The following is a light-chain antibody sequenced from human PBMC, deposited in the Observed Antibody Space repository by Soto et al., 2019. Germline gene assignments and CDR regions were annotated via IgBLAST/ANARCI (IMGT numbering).Light chain of an antibody. CDR2: GAS. CDR1: QSVTNSY. CDR3: QQYSNWPLT. V-gene: IGKV3-15*01. Sequence: EIVMTQSPVTLSVSPGESATLSCRASQSVTNSYLAWYQQKPGQAPRLLIFGASTRAAGIPARFSGSGSGTEFTLTISSLQSEDFAVYYCQQYSNWPLTFGGGTKVEIK. J-gene: IGKJ4*01.